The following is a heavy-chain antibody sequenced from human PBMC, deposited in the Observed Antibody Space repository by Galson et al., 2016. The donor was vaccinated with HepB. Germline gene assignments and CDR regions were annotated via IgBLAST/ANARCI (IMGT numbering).Heavy chain of an antibody. CDR3: ARMYCSSSSCYFDS. V-gene: IGHV3-33*01. CDR1: RFLFSYFA. Sequence: SLRLSCATSRFLFSYFAMHWVRQAPGKGLEWVATIYSDGGTKYYADSVKGRFTISRDNSKNTLDLQMSSLKVEDTAVYYCARMYCSSSSCYFDSWGQGALVTVSS. J-gene: IGHJ4*02. D-gene: IGHD2-2*01. CDR2: IYSDGGTK.